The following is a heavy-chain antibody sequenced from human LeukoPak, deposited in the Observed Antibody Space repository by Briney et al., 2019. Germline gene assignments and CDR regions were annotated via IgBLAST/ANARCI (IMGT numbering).Heavy chain of an antibody. Sequence: PGGSLRLSCAASGFTFSNYALSWVRQAPGKGLEWVSAISNSGGSTYYANSVKGRFTISRDNSKNTLYLQMNSLRADDTAIYYCAPNRNYAVDWGQGTLVSVSS. CDR1: GFTFSNYA. CDR3: APNRNYAVD. V-gene: IGHV3-23*01. CDR2: ISNSGGST. J-gene: IGHJ4*02. D-gene: IGHD1-7*01.